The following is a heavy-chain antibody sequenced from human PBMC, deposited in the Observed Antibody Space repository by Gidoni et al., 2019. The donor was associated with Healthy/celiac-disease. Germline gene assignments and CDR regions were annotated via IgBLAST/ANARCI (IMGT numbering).Heavy chain of an antibody. V-gene: IGHV5-10-1*03. CDR3: AGTSIAAAGTNYYYGMDV. D-gene: IGHD6-13*01. Sequence: VQLVQSGAEVTKPGESLRISCKGSGYSFTSYWISWVRQMPGKGLEWMGRIDPSDSYTNYSPSFQGHVTISADKSISTAYLQWSSLKASDTAMYYCAGTSIAAAGTNYYYGMDVWGQGTTVTVSS. J-gene: IGHJ6*02. CDR2: IDPSDSYT. CDR1: GYSFTSYW.